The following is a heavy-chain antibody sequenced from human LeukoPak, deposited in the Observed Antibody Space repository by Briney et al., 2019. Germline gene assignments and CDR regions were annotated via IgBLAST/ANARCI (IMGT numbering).Heavy chain of an antibody. J-gene: IGHJ6*03. V-gene: IGHV3-7*01. CDR2: IKQDGNEK. D-gene: IGHD1-26*01. CDR3: ARSSSGSGGYYMDV. CDR1: GFRFNTYW. Sequence: PGGSLRLSCAASGFRFNTYWMSWVRQAPGKGLEWVANIKQDGNEKYYADSVKGRFTISRDNAKNSLYLQMNSLRAEDTAVYYCARSSSGSGGYYMDVWGKGTTVTVSS.